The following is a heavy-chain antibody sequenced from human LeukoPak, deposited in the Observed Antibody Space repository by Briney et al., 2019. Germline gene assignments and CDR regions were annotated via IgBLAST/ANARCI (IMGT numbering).Heavy chain of an antibody. D-gene: IGHD1-1*01. V-gene: IGHV4-61*08. CDR3: ARAHNLLPFFDY. CDR1: GGSISSGDYY. Sequence: KTSETLSLTCTVSGGSISSGDYYWSWIRQPPGKGLEWIGYIYYSGSTNYNPSLKSRVTISVDTSKNQFSLKLSSVTAADTAVYYCARAHNLLPFFDYWGQGTLVTVSS. CDR2: IYYSGST. J-gene: IGHJ4*02.